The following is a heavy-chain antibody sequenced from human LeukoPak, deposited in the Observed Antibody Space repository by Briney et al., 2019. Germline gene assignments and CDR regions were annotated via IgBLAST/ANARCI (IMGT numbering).Heavy chain of an antibody. CDR1: GFIFSDYW. CDR3: VRNNAMDV. Sequence: GGSLRLSCAASGFIFSDYWMHWVRQAPGKGLVWVSRINSDGSSTSHADSVKGRFTISRDNAKNTLYLQMNSLRAEDTALYYCVRNNAMDVWGQGTTVIVSS. V-gene: IGHV3-74*01. CDR2: INSDGSST. J-gene: IGHJ6*02. D-gene: IGHD2-8*01.